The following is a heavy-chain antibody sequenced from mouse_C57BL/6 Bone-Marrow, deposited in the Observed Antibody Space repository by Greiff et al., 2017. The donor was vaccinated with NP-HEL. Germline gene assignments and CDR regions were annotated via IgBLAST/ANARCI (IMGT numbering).Heavy chain of an antibody. V-gene: IGHV1-64*01. Sequence: QVQLQQPGAELVKPGASVELSCKASGYTFTSYWMHWVKQRPGQGLEWIGMIHPNSGSTNYNEKFKSKATLTVDKSSSTAYMQLSSLTSEDSAVYYCARGEDYYGSYWYFDVWGTGTTVTVSS. CDR1: GYTFTSYW. CDR2: IHPNSGST. D-gene: IGHD1-1*01. CDR3: ARGEDYYGSYWYFDV. J-gene: IGHJ1*03.